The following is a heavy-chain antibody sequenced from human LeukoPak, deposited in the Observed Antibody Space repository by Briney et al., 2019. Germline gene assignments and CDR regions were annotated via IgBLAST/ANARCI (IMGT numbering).Heavy chain of an antibody. Sequence: GGSLRLSCAASGFSFSSYGMHWVRQVPGKGLEWVAFIRYDGSNKYYADSVRGRFTISRDNSKNTLYLQMNLRPDDTAVYYCAKSYRSGWYRGVIDYWGQGTLVTVSS. CDR1: GFSFSSYG. CDR2: IRYDGSNK. J-gene: IGHJ4*02. CDR3: AKSYRSGWYRGVIDY. D-gene: IGHD6-13*01. V-gene: IGHV3-30*02.